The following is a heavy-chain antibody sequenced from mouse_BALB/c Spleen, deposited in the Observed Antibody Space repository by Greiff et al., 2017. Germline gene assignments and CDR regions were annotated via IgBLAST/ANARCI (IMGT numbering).Heavy chain of an antibody. CDR2: ISYSGST. D-gene: IGHD2-14*01. V-gene: IGHV3-2*02. CDR3: ARAYRYAWFAY. J-gene: IGHJ3*01. Sequence: VQLQQSGPGLVKPSQSLSLTCTVTGYSITSDYAWNWIRQFPGNKLEWMGYISYSGSTSYNPSLKSRISITRDTSKNQFFLQLNSVTTEDTATYYCARAYRYAWFAYWGQGTLVTVSA. CDR1: GYSITSDYA.